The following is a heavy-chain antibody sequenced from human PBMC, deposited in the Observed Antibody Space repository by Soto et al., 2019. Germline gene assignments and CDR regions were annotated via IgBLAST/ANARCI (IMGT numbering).Heavy chain of an antibody. J-gene: IGHJ4*02. CDR1: GFTFSSYG. CDR3: ARDPGDYGLDY. CDR2: IWYDGSNK. V-gene: IGHV3-33*01. D-gene: IGHD4-17*01. Sequence: QVQLVESGGGVVQPGRSLRLSCAASGFTFSSYGMHWVRQAPGKGQEWVAVIWYDGSNKYYADSVKGRFTISRDNSKNTLYLQMNGLRAEDTAVYYCARDPGDYGLDYWGQGTLVTVSS.